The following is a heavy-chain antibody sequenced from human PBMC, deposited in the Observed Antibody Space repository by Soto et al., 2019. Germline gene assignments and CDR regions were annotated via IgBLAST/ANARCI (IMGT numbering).Heavy chain of an antibody. D-gene: IGHD6-13*01. CDR1: GGSFSGYY. J-gene: IGHJ4*02. Sequence: QVQLQQWGAGLLKPSETLFLTCAVYGGSFSGYYWSWIRQPPGKGLEWIGEINHSGSTNYNPSLKSRVTISVDTSKNQLSLKLSSVTAADTAVYYCARGGRIAAAGTGAYWGQGTLVTVSS. CDR2: INHSGST. CDR3: ARGGRIAAAGTGAY. V-gene: IGHV4-34*01.